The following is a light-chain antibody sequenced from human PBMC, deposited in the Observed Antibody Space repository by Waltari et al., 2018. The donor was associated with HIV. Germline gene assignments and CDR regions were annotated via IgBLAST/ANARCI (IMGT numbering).Light chain of an antibody. V-gene: IGLV2-14*01. CDR1: TSDVGAYKY. CDR3: SSYTSSSTLV. Sequence: QSALTQPASVSGSPGQSITISCTGTTSDVGAYKYVSWYQQHPGKAPKLMIYEVSTRPSGVSNRVSGSKSCNTASLTISGLQAEDEADYFCSSYTSSSTLVFGSGTKVTVL. CDR2: EVS. J-gene: IGLJ1*01.